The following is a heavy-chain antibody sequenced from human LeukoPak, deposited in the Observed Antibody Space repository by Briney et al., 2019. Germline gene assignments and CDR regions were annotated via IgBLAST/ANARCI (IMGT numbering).Heavy chain of an antibody. Sequence: SQTLCLTCTVSGGSVSSGSYYWSWIRQPAGKGLEWIGRIYTSGSTDVNPSLKSRVTITIDTSKNQFYLNLSSVTAADTAVYYCARARDAYNIDNWGQGTLVTVSS. CDR3: ARARDAYNIDN. D-gene: IGHD5-24*01. V-gene: IGHV4-61*02. J-gene: IGHJ4*02. CDR2: IYTSGST. CDR1: GGSVSSGSYY.